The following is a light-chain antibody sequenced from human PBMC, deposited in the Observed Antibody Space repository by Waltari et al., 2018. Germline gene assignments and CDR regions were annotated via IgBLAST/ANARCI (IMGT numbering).Light chain of an antibody. CDR2: DVS. CDR1: SSDVGGYNY. Sequence: QSALTQPASVSGSPGQSITISCTGTSSDVGGYNYVSWYQQPPGKAPKPMIYDVSKRPSGVAKRFSGSKAGNTASLTISGLQAEDEADYYCSSYTSSSTVVFGGGTKLTVL. V-gene: IGLV2-14*01. CDR3: SSYTSSSTVV. J-gene: IGLJ2*01.